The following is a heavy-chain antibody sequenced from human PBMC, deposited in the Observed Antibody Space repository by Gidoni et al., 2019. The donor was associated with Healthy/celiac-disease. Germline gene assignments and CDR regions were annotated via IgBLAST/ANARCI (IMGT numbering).Heavy chain of an antibody. J-gene: IGHJ5*02. CDR2: SYYSGST. V-gene: IGHV4-59*01. CDR3: ARVVYYYDSSGYSWFDP. D-gene: IGHD3-22*01. CDR1: GGSISSYY. Sequence: QVQLQESGPGLVKPSETLSLTCTVSGGSISSYYWSWIRQPPGKGLEWIGYSYYSGSTNYHPSLKSRVTISVDTSKNQFSLKLSSVTAADTAVYYCARVVYYYDSSGYSWFDPWGQGTLVTVSS.